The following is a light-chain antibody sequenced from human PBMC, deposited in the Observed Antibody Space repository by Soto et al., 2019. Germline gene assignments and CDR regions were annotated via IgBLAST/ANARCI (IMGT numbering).Light chain of an antibody. J-gene: IGLJ1*01. V-gene: IGLV9-49*01. CDR1: SGYSNYK. Sequence: QSVLTQPPSASASLGASVTLTCTLSSGYSNYKVDWYQQRPGKGPRFVMRVGTGGIVGSKGDGIPDRFSVLGSGLNRYLTIKNIQEGDESDYHCGAEHGSGSNFVFVFGTGTKLTVL. CDR3: GAEHGSGSNFVFV. CDR2: VGTGGIVG.